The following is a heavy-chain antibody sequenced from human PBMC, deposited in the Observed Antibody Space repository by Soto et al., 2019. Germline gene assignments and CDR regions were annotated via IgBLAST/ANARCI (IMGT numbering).Heavy chain of an antibody. CDR3: AREFQMVVIAFDY. CDR1: GGSISSSSYY. Sequence: SETLSLTCTVSGGSISSSSYYWGWIRQPPGKGLEWIGSIYYSGSTYYNPSLKSRVTISVDTSKNQFSLKLSSVTAADTAVYYCAREFQMVVIAFDYWGQGTLVTVSS. V-gene: IGHV4-39*02. J-gene: IGHJ4*02. D-gene: IGHD2-21*01. CDR2: IYYSGST.